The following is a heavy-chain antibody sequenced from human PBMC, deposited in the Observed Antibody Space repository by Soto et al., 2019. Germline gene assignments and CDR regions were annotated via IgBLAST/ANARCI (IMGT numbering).Heavy chain of an antibody. CDR1: GGSISSYY. CDR3: AREVDSSSWANWFDP. J-gene: IGHJ5*02. Sequence: PSETLSLTCTVSGGSISSYYWSWIRQPPGKGLEWIGYIYYSGSTNCNPSLKSRVTISVDTSKNQFSLKLSSVTAADTAVYYCAREVDSSSWANWFDPWGQGTLVTVSS. CDR2: IYYSGST. V-gene: IGHV4-59*01. D-gene: IGHD6-13*01.